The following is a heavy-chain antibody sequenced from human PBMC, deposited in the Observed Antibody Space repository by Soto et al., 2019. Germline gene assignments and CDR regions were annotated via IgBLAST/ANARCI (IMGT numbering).Heavy chain of an antibody. CDR2: INPSGGST. CDR1: GYTFTSYY. J-gene: IGHJ4*02. V-gene: IGHV1-46*01. Sequence: GASVKVSCKASGYTFTSYYMHWVRQAPGQGLEWMGIINPSGGSTSYAQKFQGRVTMTRDTSTSTVYMELSSLRSEDTAVYYCARDVGGQWLVPRHYFDYWGQGTLVTVSS. D-gene: IGHD6-19*01. CDR3: ARDVGGQWLVPRHYFDY.